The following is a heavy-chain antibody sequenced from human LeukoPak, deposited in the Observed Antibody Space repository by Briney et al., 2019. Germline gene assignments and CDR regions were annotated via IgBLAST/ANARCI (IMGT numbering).Heavy chain of an antibody. D-gene: IGHD2-15*01. CDR2: IYYSGST. CDR1: GGSISSGGYY. Sequence: PSETLSLTCTVSGGSISSGGYYWSWIRQHPGKGLEWIGYIYYSGSTYYNPSLKSRVTISVDTSKNQFSLKLSSVTAADTAVYYCARVRYCSGGSCYKTIDYWGQGTLVTVSS. CDR3: ARVRYCSGGSCYKTIDY. J-gene: IGHJ4*02. V-gene: IGHV4-31*03.